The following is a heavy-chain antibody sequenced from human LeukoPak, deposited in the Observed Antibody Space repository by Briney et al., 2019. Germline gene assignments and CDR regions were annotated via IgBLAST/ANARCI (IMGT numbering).Heavy chain of an antibody. CDR1: GITFSSYG. CDR3: AKAVYSSSNHYYFDY. CDR2: IKQDGSEK. Sequence: GGSLRLSCAASGITFSSYGMSWVRQAPGKGLEWVANIKQDGSEKYYVDSVKGRFTISRDNAKNSLYLQMNSLRAEDMALYYCAKAVYSSSNHYYFDYWGQGTLVTVSS. D-gene: IGHD6-6*01. J-gene: IGHJ4*02. V-gene: IGHV3-7*03.